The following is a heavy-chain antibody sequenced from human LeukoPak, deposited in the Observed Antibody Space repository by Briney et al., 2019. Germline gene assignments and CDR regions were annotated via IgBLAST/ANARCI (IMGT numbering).Heavy chain of an antibody. V-gene: IGHV3-23*01. J-gene: IGHJ5*02. Sequence: GGSLGLSFAAPEFTFSAIAMTGVGPAPGGGLGWASAFSGSGVNTQYADSVKGRFTISRDNSKNALFLQMNSLRAEDTAVYYCARPFRQFDSSSSYYSFDLWGRGTVVTVSS. D-gene: IGHD3-22*01. CDR1: EFTFSAIA. CDR3: ARPFRQFDSSSSYYSFDL. CDR2: FSGSGVNT.